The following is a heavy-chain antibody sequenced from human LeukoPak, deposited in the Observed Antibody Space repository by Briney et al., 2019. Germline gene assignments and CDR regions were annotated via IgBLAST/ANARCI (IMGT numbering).Heavy chain of an antibody. V-gene: IGHV4-34*01. Sequence: SETLSLTCAVYGGSFSGYYWSWIRQPPGKGLEWIGEINHSGSTNYNPSLKSRVTISVDTSKNQFSLKLSSVTAADTAVYYCARGGYFQLRGYFQHWGQGTLVTVSS. J-gene: IGHJ1*01. CDR1: GGSFSGYY. CDR2: INHSGST. D-gene: IGHD1-26*01. CDR3: ARGGYFQLRGYFQH.